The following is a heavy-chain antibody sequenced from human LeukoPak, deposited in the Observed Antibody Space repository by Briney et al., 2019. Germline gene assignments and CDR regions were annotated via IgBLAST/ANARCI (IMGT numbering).Heavy chain of an antibody. Sequence: GGSRRLSCAASGFTVSDYYMTWIRQAPGKGLDWVSYISFSGSTIHYADSVKGRFIISRDTAKNSLYLQMNSLRAEGTAVYYCVRGMGGGVSNFDYWGQGTLVTVSS. CDR1: GFTVSDYY. V-gene: IGHV3-11*04. CDR3: VRGMGGGVSNFDY. CDR2: ISFSGSTI. D-gene: IGHD3-16*01. J-gene: IGHJ4*02.